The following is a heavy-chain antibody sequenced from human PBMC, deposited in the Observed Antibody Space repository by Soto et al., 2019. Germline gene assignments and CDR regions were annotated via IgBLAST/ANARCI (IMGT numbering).Heavy chain of an antibody. CDR1: GGSVSSETHF. Sequence: WETLSLTCSVSGGSVSSETHFWGWIRHAPGKGLEWIGYVYYSGITNSNPSLKGRVTISADTSNNQIFLSLTSVTAADTAVYYCAREDMSGTYYFDSWGQGILVTVSS. J-gene: IGHJ4*02. CDR2: VYYSGIT. D-gene: IGHD1-26*01. V-gene: IGHV4-61*01. CDR3: AREDMSGTYYFDS.